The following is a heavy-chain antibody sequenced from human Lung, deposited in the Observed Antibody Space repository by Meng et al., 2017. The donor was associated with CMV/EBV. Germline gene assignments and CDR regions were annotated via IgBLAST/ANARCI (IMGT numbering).Heavy chain of an antibody. CDR1: GFTFSSYW. Sequence: GGSXRLSCAASGFTFSSYWMSWVRQAPGKGLEWVANIKQDGSEKYYVDSVKGRFTISRDNAKNSLYLQMNGLRAEDTAVYYCARVRKAVVSPNYFDYWGQGALVTVSS. CDR3: ARVRKAVVSPNYFDY. J-gene: IGHJ4*02. CDR2: IKQDGSEK. V-gene: IGHV3-7*01. D-gene: IGHD6-19*01.